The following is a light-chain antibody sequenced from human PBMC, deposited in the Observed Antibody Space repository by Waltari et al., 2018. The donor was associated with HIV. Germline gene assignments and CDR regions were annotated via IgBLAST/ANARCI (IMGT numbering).Light chain of an antibody. CDR1: TSDISDFNF. V-gene: IGLV2-14*01. J-gene: IGLJ3*02. CDR2: EVY. Sequence: HSALTQPASVSGSPGQSITISCTGPTSDISDFNFVSWYQQSPGRAPKLIIFEVYSRPSGISDRFSVSKSGVTASLTISALRAEDEADYFCSSYSARGFVVFGGGTKVTVL. CDR3: SSYSARGFVV.